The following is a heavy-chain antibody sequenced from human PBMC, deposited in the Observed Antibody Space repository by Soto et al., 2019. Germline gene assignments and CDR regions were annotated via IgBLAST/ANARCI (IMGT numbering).Heavy chain of an antibody. CDR3: ARLRTTVTTTGYYFDY. CDR2: ISAYNGNT. J-gene: IGHJ4*02. D-gene: IGHD4-4*01. Sequence: QVQLVQSGAEVKKPGASVKVSCKASGYTFTSYGISWVRQAPGQGLEWMGWISAYNGNTNYAQKLQGRVTMTTDTSTSTAYIELRSLRSDDTAVYYCARLRTTVTTTGYYFDYWGQGTLVTVSS. V-gene: IGHV1-18*01. CDR1: GYTFTSYG.